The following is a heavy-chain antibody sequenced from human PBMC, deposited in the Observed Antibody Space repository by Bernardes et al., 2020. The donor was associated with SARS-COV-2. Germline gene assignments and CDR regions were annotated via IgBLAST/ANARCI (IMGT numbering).Heavy chain of an antibody. CDR3: AKDWGEAVAATETYYYYSGMDV. V-gene: IGHV3-23*01. D-gene: IGHD6-19*01. J-gene: IGHJ6*02. CDR2: MSGSGGST. Sequence: GGSLRRSCAASGFTFSSSAMSWVRQAPGKGLEWVSAMSGSGGSTFYAESVKRRFTISRDNSKNTLYLQMNSLRAEDTAVYYCAKDWGEAVAATETYYYYSGMDVWGQGTTVTVSS. CDR1: GFTFSSSA.